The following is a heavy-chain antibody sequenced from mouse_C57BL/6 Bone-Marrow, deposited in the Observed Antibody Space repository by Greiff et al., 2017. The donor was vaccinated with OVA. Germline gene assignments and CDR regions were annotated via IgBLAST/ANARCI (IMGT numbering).Heavy chain of an antibody. CDR1: GYSFTGYY. Sequence: EVMLVESGPELVKPGASVKISCKASGYSFTGYYMNWVKQSPEKSLEWIGEINPSTGGTTYNQKFKAKATLTVDKSSSTAYMQLKSLTSEDSAVYYCARAGGYDDYAMDYWGQGTSVTVSS. CDR3: ARAGGYDDYAMDY. V-gene: IGHV1-42*01. J-gene: IGHJ4*01. D-gene: IGHD2-2*01. CDR2: INPSTGGT.